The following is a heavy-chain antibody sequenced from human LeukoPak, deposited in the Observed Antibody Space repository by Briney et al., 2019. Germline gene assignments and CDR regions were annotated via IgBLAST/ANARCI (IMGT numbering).Heavy chain of an antibody. D-gene: IGHD1-26*01. Sequence: GGSLRLSCAASGFTFSSYSMNWVRQAPGKGLEWVSSISGSSNYMYYADSVKGRFTISRDNAKNSLYLQMNSLRAEDTAVYYCARGHSGSYQRDDAFDIWGQGTMVTVSS. V-gene: IGHV3-21*01. CDR3: ARGHSGSYQRDDAFDI. CDR1: GFTFSSYS. J-gene: IGHJ3*02. CDR2: ISGSSNYM.